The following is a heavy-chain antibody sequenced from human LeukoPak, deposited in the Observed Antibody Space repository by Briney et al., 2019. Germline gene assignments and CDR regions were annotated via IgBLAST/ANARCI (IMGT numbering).Heavy chain of an antibody. Sequence: PSETLSLTCAVYGGSFSGYYWSWIRQPPGQGLEWIGEINHSGSTTNNPSLKSRVTISVDTSKNQFSLKLSSVTAADTAVYYCARAVLKYDFWSGYPSGFDIWGQGTMVTVSS. J-gene: IGHJ3*02. D-gene: IGHD3-3*01. CDR1: GGSFSGYY. V-gene: IGHV4-34*01. CDR2: INHSGST. CDR3: ARAVLKYDFWSGYPSGFDI.